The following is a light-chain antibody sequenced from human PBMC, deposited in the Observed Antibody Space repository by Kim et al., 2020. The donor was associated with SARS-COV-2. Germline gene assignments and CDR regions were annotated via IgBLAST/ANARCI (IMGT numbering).Light chain of an antibody. CDR2: DAT. J-gene: IGKJ4*01. Sequence: SPGESAPLSCRASQSVGSYLGWYQQKFGQAPSLLIYDATNRATGIPARFSGSGSGTDFTLTISSLEPEDSAVYYCQERSNWHALTFGGGTKVEI. V-gene: IGKV3-11*01. CDR3: QERSNWHALT. CDR1: QSVGSY.